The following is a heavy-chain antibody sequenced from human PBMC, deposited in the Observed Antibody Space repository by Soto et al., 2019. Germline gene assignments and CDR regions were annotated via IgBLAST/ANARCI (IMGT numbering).Heavy chain of an antibody. CDR1: GYTFSAYT. D-gene: IGHD3-3*02. J-gene: IGHJ3*02. CDR2: INAGSGNT. Sequence: GASVTVSCKATGYTFSAYTMNCVRQAPGQSLEWMGWINAGSGNTKYSQNFQGRVSITRDTSASTVYMELTGLTSEDTAVYYCARDTETLGPRANDALDIWGQGTMVTVSS. CDR3: ARDTETLGPRANDALDI. V-gene: IGHV1-3*01.